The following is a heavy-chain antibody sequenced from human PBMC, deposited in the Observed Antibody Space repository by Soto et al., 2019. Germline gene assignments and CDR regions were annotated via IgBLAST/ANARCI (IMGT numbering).Heavy chain of an antibody. Sequence: QVQLVESGGGLVQPGGSLRLSCVASGFTFSDYYMSWIRQAPGKGLEWVSYITGSGNVIVYADSVKGRFTISRDNAKKSLFLQMNGLRAEDTAVYYCARAPRLSDYWGQGTLVTVSS. V-gene: IGHV3-11*01. CDR1: GFTFSDYY. CDR3: ARAPRLSDY. J-gene: IGHJ4*02. CDR2: ITGSGNVI.